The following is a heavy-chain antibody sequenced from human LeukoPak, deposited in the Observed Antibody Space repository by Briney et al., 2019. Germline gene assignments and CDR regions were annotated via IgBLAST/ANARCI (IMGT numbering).Heavy chain of an antibody. CDR2: IYYSGTT. D-gene: IGHD2-2*01. CDR3: ARLRCSSNSCPYYYYMDV. J-gene: IGHJ6*03. V-gene: IGHV4-39*01. CDR1: GGSINSSSYF. Sequence: NPSETLSLTCTVSGGSINSSSYFWGWLRQPPGKGLECIGSIYYSGTTYYNPSLKSRVTISVDTSKNQFSLKLSSVTAADTAVYYCARLRCSSNSCPYYYYMDVWGKGTTVTVSS.